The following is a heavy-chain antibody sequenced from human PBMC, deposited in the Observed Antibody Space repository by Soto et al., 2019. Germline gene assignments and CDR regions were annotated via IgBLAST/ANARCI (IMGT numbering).Heavy chain of an antibody. J-gene: IGHJ4*02. V-gene: IGHV1-3*01. D-gene: IGHD5-18*01. Sequence: QVQLVQSGAEVKKPGASVKVSCKASGYTFTSYAMHWVRQAPGQRLEWMGWINAGNGNTKYSQKFQGRVTITRDTSASTAYMELSSLRSEDTAVYYCALNSGYSYGYQYYFDYWGQGTLVTVSS. CDR2: INAGNGNT. CDR1: GYTFTSYA. CDR3: ALNSGYSYGYQYYFDY.